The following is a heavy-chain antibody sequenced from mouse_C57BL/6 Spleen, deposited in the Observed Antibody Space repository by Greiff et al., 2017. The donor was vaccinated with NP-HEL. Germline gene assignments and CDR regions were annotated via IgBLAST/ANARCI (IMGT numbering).Heavy chain of an antibody. CDR1: GFTFSSYA. V-gene: IGHV5-4*01. Sequence: EVNLVESGGGLVKPGGSLKLSCAASGFTFSSYAMSWVRQTPEKRLEWVATISDGGSYTYYPDNVKGRFTISRDNAKNNLYLQMSHLKSEDTAMYYCARDRDYGSSYWYFDVWGTGTTVTVSS. CDR3: ARDRDYGSSYWYFDV. D-gene: IGHD1-1*01. CDR2: ISDGGSYT. J-gene: IGHJ1*03.